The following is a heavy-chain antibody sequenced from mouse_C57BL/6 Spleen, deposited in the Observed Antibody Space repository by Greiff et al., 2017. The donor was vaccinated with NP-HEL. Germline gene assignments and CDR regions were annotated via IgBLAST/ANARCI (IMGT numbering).Heavy chain of an antibody. V-gene: IGHV1-50*01. CDR2: IDPSDSYT. D-gene: IGHD4-1*01. J-gene: IGHJ1*03. CDR1: GYTFTSYW. Sequence: QVHVKQPGAELVKPGASVKLSCKASGYTFTSYWMQWVKQRPGQGLEWIGEIDPSDSYTNYNQKFKGKATLTVDTSSSTAYMQLSSLTSEDSAVYYCARKANWDGDWYFDVWGTGTTVTVSS. CDR3: ARKANWDGDWYFDV.